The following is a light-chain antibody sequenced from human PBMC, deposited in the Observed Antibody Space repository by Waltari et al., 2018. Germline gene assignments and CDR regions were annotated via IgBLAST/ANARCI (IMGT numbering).Light chain of an antibody. CDR1: SPTIGAGYA. CDR2: GNS. V-gene: IGLV1-40*01. Sequence: QSVLTQPPSVSAAPGQRVPISCTRSSPTIGAGYAVHWYQQLPGTAPKLLIYGNSNRPSGVPDRFSGSKSGTSASLAITGLQAEDEADYYCQSYDSSLSDVVFGGGTKLTVL. J-gene: IGLJ2*01. CDR3: QSYDSSLSDVV.